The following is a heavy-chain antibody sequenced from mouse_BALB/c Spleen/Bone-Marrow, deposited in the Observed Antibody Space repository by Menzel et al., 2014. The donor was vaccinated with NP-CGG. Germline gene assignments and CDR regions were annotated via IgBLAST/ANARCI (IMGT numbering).Heavy chain of an antibody. CDR1: GFTFSSYG. Sequence: EVKLVESGGGLVKPGGSLKLSCAASGFTFSSYGMSWVRQTPEKRLEWVATISGGGSYTYYPDSVKGRFTISRDNAKNNLYLQMSSLRSEDTASYYCARQNGNYGYYYAMDYWGQGTSVTVSS. V-gene: IGHV5-9-2*01. CDR2: ISGGGSYT. J-gene: IGHJ4*01. D-gene: IGHD2-1*01. CDR3: ARQNGNYGYYYAMDY.